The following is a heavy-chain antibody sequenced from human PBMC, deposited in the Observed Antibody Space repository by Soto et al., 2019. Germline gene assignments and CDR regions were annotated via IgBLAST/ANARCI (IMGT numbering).Heavy chain of an antibody. V-gene: IGHV3-73*01. D-gene: IGHD3-3*01. Sequence: GGSLRLSCAASGFTFSGSAMHWVRQASGKGLEWVGRIRSKANNYATAYGASVKGRFTISRDDSKNTAYLQMNSLKTEGTAVYYCSRQASDFWSGKPQYYMDVWGKGTTVTVS. CDR2: IRSKANNYAT. J-gene: IGHJ6*03. CDR3: SRQASDFWSGKPQYYMDV. CDR1: GFTFSGSA.